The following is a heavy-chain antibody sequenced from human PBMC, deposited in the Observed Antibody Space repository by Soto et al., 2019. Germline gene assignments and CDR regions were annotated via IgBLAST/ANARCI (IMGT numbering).Heavy chain of an antibody. Sequence: ASVKVSCKASGGTFSSYAISWVRQAPGQGLEWMGGIIPIFGTANYAQKFQGRVTITADESTSTAYMELSSLRSEDTAVYYCARGVDWNNEHGWFDPWGQGTLVTVSS. CDR2: IIPIFGTA. CDR3: ARGVDWNNEHGWFDP. J-gene: IGHJ5*02. CDR1: GGTFSSYA. D-gene: IGHD1-1*01. V-gene: IGHV1-69*13.